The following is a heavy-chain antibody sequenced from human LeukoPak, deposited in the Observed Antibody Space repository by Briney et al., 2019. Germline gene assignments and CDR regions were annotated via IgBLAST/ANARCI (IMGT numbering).Heavy chain of an antibody. V-gene: IGHV4-39*01. CDR1: GGSISSSSYY. J-gene: IGHJ4*02. CDR2: IYYSGST. Sequence: KASETLSLTCTVSGGSISSSSYYWGWIRQPPGKGLEWIGSIYYSGSTYYNPSLKSRVTISVDTSKNQFSLKLSSVTAADTAVYYCARRSTTGDYWGQGTLVTVSS. D-gene: IGHD2-2*01. CDR3: ARRSTTGDY.